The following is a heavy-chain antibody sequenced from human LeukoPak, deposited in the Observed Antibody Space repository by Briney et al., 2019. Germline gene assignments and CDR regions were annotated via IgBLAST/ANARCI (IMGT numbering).Heavy chain of an antibody. D-gene: IGHD3-16*01. CDR2: IYPRDGST. J-gene: IGHJ6*02. Sequence: ASVKVSCKASGYSFTSNYIHWVRQAPGQGLEWMGMIYPRDGSTSYAQKFQGRVTTTRDTSASTAYMDLSSLRSEDTAVYYCARVVTRLREGAYQYDLDVWGQGTTVTVSS. CDR1: GYSFTSNY. V-gene: IGHV1-46*01. CDR3: ARVVTRLREGAYQYDLDV.